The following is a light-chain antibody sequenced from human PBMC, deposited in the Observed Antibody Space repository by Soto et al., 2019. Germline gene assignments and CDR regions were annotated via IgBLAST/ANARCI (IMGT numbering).Light chain of an antibody. CDR2: AAS. V-gene: IGKV1-9*01. CDR1: QAISSS. J-gene: IGKJ2*01. CDR3: QHLNDYRYT. Sequence: DIQLTQSLSFLSASVGDRVTITYRASQAISSSLAWYQHNPGKAPKLLIYAASTLQNGVPSSFSGSGSGTEFTLTISSLQPEDFATYYCQHLNDYRYTFGQGTKVEIK.